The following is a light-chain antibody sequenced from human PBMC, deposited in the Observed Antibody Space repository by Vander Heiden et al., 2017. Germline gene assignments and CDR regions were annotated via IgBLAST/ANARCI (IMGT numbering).Light chain of an antibody. Sequence: QSVLTQPPSASGTPGLRVTIPCSGSSSNIGSNTVNWYQQLPGTAPKLLIYSNNQRPSGVPDRFSGSKSGTSASLAISGLQSEDEADYYCAAWDDSLNGVVFGGGTKLTVL. CDR1: SSNIGSNT. J-gene: IGLJ2*01. CDR2: SNN. CDR3: AAWDDSLNGVV. V-gene: IGLV1-44*01.